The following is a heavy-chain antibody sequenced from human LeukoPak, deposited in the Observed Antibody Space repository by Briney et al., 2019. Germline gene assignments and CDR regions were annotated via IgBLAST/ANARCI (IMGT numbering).Heavy chain of an antibody. CDR1: GYTFTGYY. CDR2: IDPNSGGT. Sequence: ASVKVSCKASGYTFTGYYMHWVRQAPGQGLEWMGWIDPNSGGTNYAQNFQGRITMTRDTSINTDYIELSRLRSDDTAVYYCARVLHVNYAAFDIWGQGTMVTVSS. D-gene: IGHD4-11*01. CDR3: ARVLHVNYAAFDI. J-gene: IGHJ3*02. V-gene: IGHV1-2*02.